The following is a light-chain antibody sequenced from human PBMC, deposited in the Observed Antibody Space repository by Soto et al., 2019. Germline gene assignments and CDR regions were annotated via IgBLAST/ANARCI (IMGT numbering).Light chain of an antibody. CDR3: SSYTIRSTFYV. Sequence: QSVLTQPASVSESLGQSITISCTGSSSDVGGFNYVSWYQQHPGKAPKLLIYGVSNRPSGVSDRFSASKSGNTASLTISGLQAEDAADYYCSSYTIRSTFYVFGTGTKVTVL. J-gene: IGLJ1*01. CDR1: SSDVGGFNY. CDR2: GVS. V-gene: IGLV2-14*01.